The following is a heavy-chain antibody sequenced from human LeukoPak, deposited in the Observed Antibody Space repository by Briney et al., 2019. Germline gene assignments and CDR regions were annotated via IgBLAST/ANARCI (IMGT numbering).Heavy chain of an antibody. D-gene: IGHD3-3*01. CDR3: ARDGGPDYDFWSRSTPFDY. CDR1: GGTFSSYA. Sequence: GASVKVSCKASGGTFSSYAISWLRQAPGQGLEWMGRIIPILGIANYAQKFQGRVTITADKSTSTAYMELSSLRSEDTAVYYCARDGGPDYDFWSRSTPFDYWGQGTLVTVSS. V-gene: IGHV1-69*04. J-gene: IGHJ4*02. CDR2: IIPILGIA.